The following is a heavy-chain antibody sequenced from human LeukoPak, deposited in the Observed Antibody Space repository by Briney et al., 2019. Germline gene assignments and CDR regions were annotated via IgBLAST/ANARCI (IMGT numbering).Heavy chain of an antibody. CDR1: GFSISSGY. CDR3: ARDPWQGSTTLH. V-gene: IGHV3-66*02. Sequence: GGSLRLSCVASGFSISSGYMTWARQAPGKALEWVSLLYSDDSAYYPDSVKGRFTISRDNSKSTLHLQMDTLRTEDTAMYYCARDPWQGSTTLHWGQGIMVTVSS. CDR2: LYSDDSA. J-gene: IGHJ4*02. D-gene: IGHD1-26*01.